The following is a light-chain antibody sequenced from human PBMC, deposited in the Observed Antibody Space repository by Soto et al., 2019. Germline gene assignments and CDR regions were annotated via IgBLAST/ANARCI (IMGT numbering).Light chain of an antibody. J-gene: IGKJ3*01. V-gene: IGKV1-9*01. CDR3: QQLNSYLL. CDR2: AAS. CDR1: RGISNY. Sequence: DIQLTQSPSFLSASVGHRVTITCRASRGISNYLAWYQQKPGKAPKLLIYAASTLQSGVPSRFSGSGSGTEFTLTISSLQPEDFATYYCQQLNSYLLFGPGTKVDIK.